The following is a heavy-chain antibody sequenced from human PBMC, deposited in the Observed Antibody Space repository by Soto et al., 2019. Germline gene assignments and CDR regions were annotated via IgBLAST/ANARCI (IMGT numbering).Heavy chain of an antibody. CDR2: IIPIFGTA. Sequence: QVQLVQSGAEVKKPGSSVKVSCKASGGTFSSYAISWVRQAPGQGLEWMGGIIPIFGTANYAQKFQGRVTITADEPTSPAYMELSSLRSEDTAVYYCARVGYAMGAPRLGYWGQGTLVTVSS. V-gene: IGHV1-69*12. J-gene: IGHJ4*02. CDR3: ARVGYAMGAPRLGY. D-gene: IGHD1-26*01. CDR1: GGTFSSYA.